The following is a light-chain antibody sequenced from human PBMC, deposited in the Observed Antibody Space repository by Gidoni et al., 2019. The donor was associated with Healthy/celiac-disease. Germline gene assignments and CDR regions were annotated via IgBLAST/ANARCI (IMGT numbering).Light chain of an antibody. Sequence: DIVMTQSPLSLPVTPGEPASISCRSSQSLLHSNGYNYLDWYLQKPGQSPQLLIYLGSNRATGVADRFSGSGAGTDFTLKISRVEAEDVGVYYCMQAIQTPWTFXQXTKVEIK. V-gene: IGKV2-28*01. J-gene: IGKJ1*01. CDR1: QSLLHSNGYNY. CDR3: MQAIQTPWT. CDR2: LGS.